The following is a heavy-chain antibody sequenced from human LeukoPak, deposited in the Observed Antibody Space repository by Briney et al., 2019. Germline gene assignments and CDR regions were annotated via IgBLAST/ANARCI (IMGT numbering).Heavy chain of an antibody. CDR2: MNSDGSAT. Sequence: GGSLRLSCAASGFSFSNDWMHWGRQAPRKGLVWVTRMNSDGSATYYAHSVQGRFTISRDNAKNTLYLQMNSLRAEDTAMYFCAKGPNYFDSWGREPWSPSPQ. CDR1: GFSFSNDW. J-gene: IGHJ4*02. V-gene: IGHV3-74*01. CDR3: AKGPNYFDS.